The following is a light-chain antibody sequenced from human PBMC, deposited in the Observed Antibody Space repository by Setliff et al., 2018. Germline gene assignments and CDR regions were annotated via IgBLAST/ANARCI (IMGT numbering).Light chain of an antibody. CDR1: NNDVGAYNY. CDR2: DVS. J-gene: IGLJ1*01. V-gene: IGLV2-23*02. CDR3: CSYAGGSTDV. Sequence: QSALTQPASVSGSPGQSVTISRTGTNNDVGAYNYVSWYQQHPGKAPKFMIYDVSKRSSGASDRFSGSKSGNTASLTISGLQAEDEADYYCCSYAGGSTDVFGTGTKVTVL.